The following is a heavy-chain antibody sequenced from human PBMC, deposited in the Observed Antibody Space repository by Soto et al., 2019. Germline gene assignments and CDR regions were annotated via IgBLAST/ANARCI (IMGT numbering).Heavy chain of an antibody. CDR2: ISGYSGHT. V-gene: IGHV1-18*01. J-gene: IGHJ4*02. Sequence: QVQLVQSGAEVKKPGASVKVSCKASGYTFSSYGISWGRQAPGQGLEWMGGISGYSGHTYYAQKFQGRVTMTTDTSTNTVYMELRSLRSDDTAVYYCAREWDNKSEHSSGWYDDFWGQGTLVTVSS. CDR3: AREWDNKSEHSSGWYDDF. CDR1: GYTFSSYG. D-gene: IGHD6-19*01.